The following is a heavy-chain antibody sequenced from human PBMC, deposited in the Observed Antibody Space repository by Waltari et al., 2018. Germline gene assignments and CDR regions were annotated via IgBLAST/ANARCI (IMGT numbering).Heavy chain of an antibody. CDR3: ARGNSSSWFPPSFDY. V-gene: IGHV4-34*01. CDR2: INHSGST. J-gene: IGHJ4*02. D-gene: IGHD6-13*01. CDR1: GGSFSGYY. Sequence: QVQLQQWGAGLLKPSETLSLTCAVYGGSFSGYYWSWIRQPPGKGLEWIGEINHSGSTNYTPSLKSRVTISVDTSKNQFSLKLSSVTAADTAVYYCARGNSSSWFPPSFDYWGQGTLVTVSS.